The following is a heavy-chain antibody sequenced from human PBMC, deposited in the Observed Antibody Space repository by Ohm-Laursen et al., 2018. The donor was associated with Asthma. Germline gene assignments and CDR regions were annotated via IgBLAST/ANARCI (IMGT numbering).Heavy chain of an antibody. Sequence: SLRLSCSASGFTFSSYAMSWVRQAPGKGLEWVSAITGSTGGTFYADSVKGRFSISRDNSKNTLYLQMNSLRAEDTAVYYCARGGEYYYYGMDVWGQGTTVTVSS. J-gene: IGHJ6*02. V-gene: IGHV3-23*01. CDR2: ITGSTGGT. D-gene: IGHD3-16*01. CDR1: GFTFSSYA. CDR3: ARGGEYYYYGMDV.